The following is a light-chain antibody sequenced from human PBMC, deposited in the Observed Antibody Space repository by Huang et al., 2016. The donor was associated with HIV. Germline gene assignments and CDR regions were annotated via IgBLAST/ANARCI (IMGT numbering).Light chain of an antibody. CDR1: QGISSY. CDR3: QQYYSYPPYT. CDR2: AAS. J-gene: IGKJ2*01. V-gene: IGKV1-8*01. Sequence: AIRITQSPSSLSASTGDRVTIPCRASQGISSYLAWYQQKPGTAPKLLIYAASTLQSGVASRFSGSGSGTDFTLTISCLQSEDFATYYCQQYYSYPPYTFGQGTKLEIK.